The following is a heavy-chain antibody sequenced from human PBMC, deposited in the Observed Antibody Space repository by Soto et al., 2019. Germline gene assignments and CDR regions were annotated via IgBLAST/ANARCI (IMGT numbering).Heavy chain of an antibody. Sequence: LRLSCAASGFTASSNYMSWVRQAPGKGLEWVSVIYSGGSTYYADSVKGRFTISRDNSKNTLYLQMNSLRAEDTAVYYCARDCSSTSCYYGMDVWGQGTTVTVSS. CDR3: ARDCSSTSCYYGMDV. J-gene: IGHJ6*02. V-gene: IGHV3-53*01. CDR1: GFTASSNY. D-gene: IGHD2-2*01. CDR2: IYSGGST.